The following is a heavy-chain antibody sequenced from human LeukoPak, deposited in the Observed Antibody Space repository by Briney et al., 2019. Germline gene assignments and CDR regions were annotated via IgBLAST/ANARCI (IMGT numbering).Heavy chain of an antibody. J-gene: IGHJ6*02. V-gene: IGHV3-7*01. CDR1: GFTFSSYG. Sequence: GGSLRLSCAASGFTFSSYGMHWVRQAPGKGLEWVANINEDGSEKYYVDSVKGRCTISRDNAKKSLSLQMNSLRAEDMGVYYCARGRGIGAWGQGTTVTVSS. CDR2: INEDGSEK. CDR3: ARGRGIGA.